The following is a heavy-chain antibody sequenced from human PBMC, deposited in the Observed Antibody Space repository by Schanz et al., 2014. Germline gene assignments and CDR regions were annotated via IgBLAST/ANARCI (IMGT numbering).Heavy chain of an antibody. D-gene: IGHD4-17*01. V-gene: IGHV3-21*02. CDR2: IGTSGGT. CDR3: ARKMKLGVYGGKGHDSLDI. J-gene: IGHJ3*02. CDR1: GFSFGNYG. Sequence: EVQLVESGGGLVKPGGSLRLSCEASGFSFGNYGMSWVRQAPGKGLEWVSTIGTSGGTNYAESVKGRFTISRDNAKNSLFLQMNSLRAEDTAVYYCARKMKLGVYGGKGHDSLDIWGQGTMVTVSS.